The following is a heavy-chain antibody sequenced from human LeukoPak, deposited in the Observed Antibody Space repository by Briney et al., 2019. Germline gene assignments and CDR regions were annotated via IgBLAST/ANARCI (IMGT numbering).Heavy chain of an antibody. CDR3: ARGYYYDSSGFEY. D-gene: IGHD3-22*01. CDR1: GYTFTSNG. CDR2: ISCNNGDT. V-gene: IGHV1-18*01. J-gene: IGHJ4*02. Sequence: ASVKVSCKASGYTFTSNGITWVRQAPGQGLEWVGWISCNNGDTRYAQKFQGRVTVTTDTSTSTAYMELRSLRSDDTAVYYCARGYYYDSSGFEYWGQGTLVTVSS.